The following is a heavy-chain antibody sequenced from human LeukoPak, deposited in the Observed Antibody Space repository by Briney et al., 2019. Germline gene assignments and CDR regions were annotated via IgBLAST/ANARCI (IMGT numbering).Heavy chain of an antibody. CDR2: ISGSGGST. CDR1: GFTFSSYA. Sequence: PGGSLRLSCAASGFTFSSYAMSWVRQAPGKGLEWVSAISGSGGSTYYADSVKGRFTISRDNSKNTLYLQMNSLRAEDTAVYYCANGDIAAAGNYYYYGMDVWGQGTMVTVSS. J-gene: IGHJ6*02. D-gene: IGHD6-13*01. V-gene: IGHV3-23*01. CDR3: ANGDIAAAGNYYYYGMDV.